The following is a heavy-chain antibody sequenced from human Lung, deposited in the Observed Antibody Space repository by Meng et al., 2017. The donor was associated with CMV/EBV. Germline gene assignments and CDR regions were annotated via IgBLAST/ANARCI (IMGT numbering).Heavy chain of an antibody. CDR2: IIPFLDMT. D-gene: IGHD2-2*03. CDR1: GGTFASHT. V-gene: IGHV1-69*02. J-gene: IGHJ3*02. Sequence: SVXVSCKTTGGTFASHTISWVRQAPGQRLEWMGRIIPFLDMTNYAQMFQGRISITADRSTSTAYMELNSLKSEDTAIYYCASGYCNGNSCHSAFGMWGPGTRVTVSS. CDR3: ASGYCNGNSCHSAFGM.